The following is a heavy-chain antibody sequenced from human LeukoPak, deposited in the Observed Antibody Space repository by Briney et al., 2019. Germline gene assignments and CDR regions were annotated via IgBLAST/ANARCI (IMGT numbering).Heavy chain of an antibody. J-gene: IGHJ2*01. CDR2: ISSSSSYI. CDR1: GFTFSSYS. CDR3: ARVPSAYSGSYPYWYFDL. D-gene: IGHD1-26*01. Sequence: GGSLRLSCAASGFTFSSYSVNWVRQAPGKGLEWVSSISSSSSYIYYADSVKGRFTISRDNAKNSLYLQMNSLRAEDTAVYYCARVPSAYSGSYPYWYFDLWGRGTLVTVSS. V-gene: IGHV3-21*01.